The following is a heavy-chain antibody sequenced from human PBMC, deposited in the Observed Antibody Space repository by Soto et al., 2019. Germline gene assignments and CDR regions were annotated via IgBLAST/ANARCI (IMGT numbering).Heavy chain of an antibody. V-gene: IGHV4-59*01. D-gene: IGHD5-12*01. CDR2: IYYSGSST. J-gene: IGHJ4*02. CDR1: GGSISSYY. Sequence: PSETLSLTCTVSGGSISSYYWSWIRQPPGKALEWIGYIYYSGSSTNYNPSLKSRVTISVDTSRNQFSLKLSSVTAADTAVYYCARMDPSVSTIDYWGQGTLVTVSS. CDR3: ARMDPSVSTIDY.